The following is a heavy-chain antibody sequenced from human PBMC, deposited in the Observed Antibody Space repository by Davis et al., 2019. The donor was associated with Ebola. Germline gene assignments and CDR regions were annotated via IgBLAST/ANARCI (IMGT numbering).Heavy chain of an antibody. D-gene: IGHD3-10*01. J-gene: IGHJ6*02. Sequence: GESLKISCAASGFIFSTHTMHWVRQAPGKGLEWVAVIGSDGINTVYADSVKGRFTISRDNSKNTLYLQMNSLRAEDTAVYYCARGGADGSAEYYYYGMDVWGQGTTVTVSS. V-gene: IGHV3-30-3*01. CDR1: GFIFSTHT. CDR2: IGSDGINT. CDR3: ARGGADGSAEYYYYGMDV.